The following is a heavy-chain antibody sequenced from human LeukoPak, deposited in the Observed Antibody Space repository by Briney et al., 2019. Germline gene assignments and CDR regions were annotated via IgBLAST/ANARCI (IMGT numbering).Heavy chain of an antibody. CDR2: ISHSGST. V-gene: IGHV4-34*01. CDR3: ARGIVATIDY. J-gene: IGHJ4*02. Sequence: SEALSLTCAVYGGSFSGYYWSWIRQPPGKGLEWIGEISHSGSTNYNPSLKSRVTISVDTSKNQFSLKLSSVTAADTAVYYCARGIVATIDYWGQGTLVTVSS. D-gene: IGHD5-12*01. CDR1: GGSFSGYY.